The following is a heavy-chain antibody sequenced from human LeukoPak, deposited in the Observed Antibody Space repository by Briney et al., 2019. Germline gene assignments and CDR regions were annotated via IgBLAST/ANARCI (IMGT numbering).Heavy chain of an antibody. Sequence: GGSLRLSCAASGFTFSSYSMNWVRQAPGKGLEWVSSISSSSSYIYYADSVKGLFTISRDDAKNTLYLQMNSLIAEDTAVYYCAKSGYNRFDYWGQGTRVTVSS. CDR3: AKSGYNRFDY. V-gene: IGHV3-21*04. D-gene: IGHD5-24*01. CDR2: ISSSSSYI. CDR1: GFTFSSYS. J-gene: IGHJ4*02.